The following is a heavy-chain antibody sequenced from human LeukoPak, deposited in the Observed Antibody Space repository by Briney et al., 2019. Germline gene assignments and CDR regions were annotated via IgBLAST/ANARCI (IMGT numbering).Heavy chain of an antibody. D-gene: IGHD6-19*01. V-gene: IGHV1-2*02. CDR2: ISPNSGGT. CDR3: ARGAVAGTDYYYYYMDV. CDR1: GYTFTGYY. Sequence: ASVKVSCKASGYTFTGYYMHWVRQAPGQGLEWMGWISPNSGGTNYAQKFQGRVTMTRDTSISTAYMELSRLRSDDTAVYYCARGAVAGTDYYYYYMDVWGKGTTVTVSS. J-gene: IGHJ6*03.